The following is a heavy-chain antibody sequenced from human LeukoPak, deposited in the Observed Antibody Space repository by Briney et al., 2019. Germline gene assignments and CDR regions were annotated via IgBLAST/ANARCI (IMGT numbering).Heavy chain of an antibody. CDR3: ARNWYYDFWSGYYTGIEPLSRYYMDV. J-gene: IGHJ6*03. Sequence: SETLSLTCTVSSGSISSHYWSWIRQPPGKGLEWIGYIYYIGSTNYNPSLKSRVTISVDTSKNQFSLKLSSVTAADTAVYYCARNWYYDFWSGYYTGIEPLSRYYMDVWGKGTTVTVSS. D-gene: IGHD3-3*01. CDR1: SGSISSHY. CDR2: IYYIGST. V-gene: IGHV4-59*11.